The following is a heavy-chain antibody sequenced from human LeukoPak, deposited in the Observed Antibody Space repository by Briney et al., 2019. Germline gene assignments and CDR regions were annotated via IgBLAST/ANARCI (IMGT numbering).Heavy chain of an antibody. D-gene: IGHD3-3*01. CDR2: ISAYNGNT. J-gene: IGHJ5*02. CDR1: GYTFTSYG. Sequence: GASVKVSCKASGYTFTSYGISWVRQAPGQGLEWMGWISAYNGNTNYAQNLQGRVTMTTDTSTSTAYMELRSLRSDDTAVYYCARAIFGVVIRFDPWGQGTLVIVSS. CDR3: ARAIFGVVIRFDP. V-gene: IGHV1-18*01.